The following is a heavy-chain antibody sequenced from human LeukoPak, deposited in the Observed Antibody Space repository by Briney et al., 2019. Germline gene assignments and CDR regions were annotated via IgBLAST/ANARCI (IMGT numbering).Heavy chain of an antibody. CDR3: ARVVWGAYYYDSSGDLGAHAFDI. Sequence: PSETLSLTCAVYGGSFSGYYWSWIRQPPGKGLEWIGEINHSGSTNYNPSLKSRVTISVDTSKNQFSLKLSSVTAADTAVYYCARVVWGAYYYDSSGDLGAHAFDIWGQGTMVTVSS. CDR1: GGSFSGYY. CDR2: INHSGST. J-gene: IGHJ3*02. D-gene: IGHD3-22*01. V-gene: IGHV4-34*01.